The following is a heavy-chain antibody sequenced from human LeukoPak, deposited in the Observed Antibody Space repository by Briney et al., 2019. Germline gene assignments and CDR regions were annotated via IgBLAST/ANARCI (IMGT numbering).Heavy chain of an antibody. J-gene: IGHJ4*02. CDR3: ARGSTTMVRGVIMN. D-gene: IGHD3-10*01. CDR2: ISYDESNK. V-gene: IGHV3-30*04. CDR1: GFTFSSYT. Sequence: GGSLRLSCAASGFTFSSYTMLWVRQAPGKGLEWVAVISYDESNKYYADSVKGRFTISRDNAKNSLYLQMNSLRAEDTASYYCARGSTTMVRGVIMNWGQGTLVTVSS.